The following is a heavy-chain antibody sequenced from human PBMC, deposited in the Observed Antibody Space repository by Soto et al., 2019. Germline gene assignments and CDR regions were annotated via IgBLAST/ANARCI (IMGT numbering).Heavy chain of an antibody. J-gene: IGHJ6*02. CDR3: ARGDDGSSLYNWGHRFNYYYGMDV. CDR1: GFTFSSYG. CDR2: IWYDGSNK. V-gene: IGHV3-33*01. Sequence: PGGSLRLSCAASGFTFSSYGMHWVRQAPGKGLEWVAVIWYDGSNKYYADSVKGRFTISRDNSKNTLYLQMNSLRAEDTAVYYCARGDDGSSLYNWGHRFNYYYGMDVWGQGTTVTVSS. D-gene: IGHD1-1*01.